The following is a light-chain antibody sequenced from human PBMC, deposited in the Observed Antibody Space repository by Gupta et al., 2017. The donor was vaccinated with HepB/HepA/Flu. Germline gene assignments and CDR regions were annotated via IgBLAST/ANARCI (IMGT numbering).Light chain of an antibody. CDR3: QQSFSSIRT. CDR2: AAS. V-gene: IGKV1-39*01. Sequence: DIEMTHSSSALCDSAGDRVTITCRASQNIENYLNWYQSKPGKAPKVLIYAASKLESGVPSRFSGTGSGTDFTLTISSLQPEDFATYYCQQSFSSIRTFGQGTKVEIK. J-gene: IGKJ1*01. CDR1: QNIENY.